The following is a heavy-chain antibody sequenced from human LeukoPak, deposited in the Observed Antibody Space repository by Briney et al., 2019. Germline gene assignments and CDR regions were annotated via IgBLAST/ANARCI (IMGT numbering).Heavy chain of an antibody. CDR2: ISGYGDTT. CDR1: GFTFSSFA. V-gene: IGHV3-23*01. CDR3: ARVLSGRGSLYSYYYYMDV. J-gene: IGHJ6*03. Sequence: GGSLRLSCSASGFTFSSFAMNWVRQAPGKGLEWVSIISGYGDTTYYTDSVKGRFTISRDNSKNTLYLQMNSLRAEDTAVYYCARVLSGRGSLYSYYYYMDVWGKGTTVTIFS. D-gene: IGHD3-10*01.